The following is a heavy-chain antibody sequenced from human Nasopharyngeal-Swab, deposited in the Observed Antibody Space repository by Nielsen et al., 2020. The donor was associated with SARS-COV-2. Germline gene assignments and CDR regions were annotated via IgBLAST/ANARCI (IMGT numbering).Heavy chain of an antibody. CDR2: INDYEDRL. CDR1: GFTFSLYA. V-gene: IGHV3-64*04. D-gene: IGHD6-13*01. Sequence: GGSLRLSCSASGFTFSLYAMHWVRQAPGKGLEYVSTINDYEDRLNYPDSVKGRFTISRDNSKNTLYLQMDSLRGEDTAVYYCARASKMGAAAGLHPFGNWGQGALVTVSS. J-gene: IGHJ4*02. CDR3: ARASKMGAAAGLHPFGN.